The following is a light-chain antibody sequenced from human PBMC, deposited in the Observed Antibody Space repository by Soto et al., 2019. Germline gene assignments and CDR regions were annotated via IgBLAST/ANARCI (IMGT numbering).Light chain of an antibody. CDR3: SSYTSSNTYV. V-gene: IGLV2-14*01. J-gene: IGLJ1*01. CDR1: ISDVGGYSY. CDR2: DVS. Sequence: QSALTQPASVSGSPGQSITISCTGTISDVGGYSYVSWYQQHPGKAPKLMIYDVSYRPSGVSNRFSGSKSGNTASLTISGLQAEDESDYYCSSYTSSNTYVFGSGTKVTVL.